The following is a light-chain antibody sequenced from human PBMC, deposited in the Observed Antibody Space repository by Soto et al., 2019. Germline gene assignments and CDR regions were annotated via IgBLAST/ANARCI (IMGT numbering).Light chain of an antibody. V-gene: IGLV2-14*01. Sequence: QSALTQPASVSGSPGQSMTISCTGTSIDVGGYNYVSWYQQHPGKAPKLMIYDVSNRPSGVSNRFSGSKSGNTASLTISGLQAEDEADYYCSSYTSSTPVVFGGGTKLTVL. CDR3: SSYTSSTPVV. CDR2: DVS. CDR1: SIDVGGYNY. J-gene: IGLJ2*01.